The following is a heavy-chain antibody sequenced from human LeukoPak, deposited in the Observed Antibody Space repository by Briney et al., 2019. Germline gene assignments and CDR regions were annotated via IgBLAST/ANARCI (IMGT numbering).Heavy chain of an antibody. D-gene: IGHD2-2*01. CDR2: ISSGSGTI. V-gene: IGHV3-48*04. CDR3: ARLASIVVVPAAITVDAFDI. CDR1: GFTFSSYS. Sequence: GGSLRLSCAASGFTFSSYSMNWVRQAPGKGLEYVSYISSGSGTIYYADSVKGRFTISRDNAKNSLYLQMNSLSAEDTAVYYCARLASIVVVPAAITVDAFDIWGQGTMVTVSS. J-gene: IGHJ3*02.